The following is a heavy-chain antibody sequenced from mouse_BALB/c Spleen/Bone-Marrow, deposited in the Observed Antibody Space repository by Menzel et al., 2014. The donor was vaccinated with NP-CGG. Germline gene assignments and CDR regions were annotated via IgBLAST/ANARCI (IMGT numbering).Heavy chain of an antibody. V-gene: IGHV5-17*02. CDR2: ISSGSSTI. CDR1: GFTFSSFG. Sequence: EVMLVESGGGLVQPGGSRKLSCAASGFTFSSFGMHWVRQAPEKGLEWVAYISSGSSTIYYADTVMGRFTIYRDNPKNTLFLQMTSLRSEDTAMYYCARSGSSSGYFDYWGQGTTLTVSS. CDR3: ARSGSSSGYFDY. J-gene: IGHJ2*01. D-gene: IGHD1-1*01.